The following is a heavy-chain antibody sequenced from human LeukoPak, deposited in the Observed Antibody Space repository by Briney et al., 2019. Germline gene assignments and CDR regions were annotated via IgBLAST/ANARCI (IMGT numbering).Heavy chain of an antibody. J-gene: IGHJ4*02. CDR1: GFTFSSYW. CDR3: ARDSRSS. Sequence: GGSLRLSCSASGFTFSSYWVTWVRQAPGKGLEWVSYISSSSSTIYYADSVKGRFTISRDNAKNSLYLQMNSLRAEDTAVYYCARDSRSSWGQGTLVTVSS. CDR2: ISSSSSTI. D-gene: IGHD6-13*01. V-gene: IGHV3-48*04.